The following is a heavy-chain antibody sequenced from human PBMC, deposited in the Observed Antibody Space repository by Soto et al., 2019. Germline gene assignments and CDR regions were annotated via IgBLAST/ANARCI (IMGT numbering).Heavy chain of an antibody. J-gene: IGHJ4*02. V-gene: IGHV1-18*01. Sequence: QVHLVQSGAEVKKPGASVKVSCKCSGYTFTSYGITWVRQAPGQGLEWMGWISAHNGNTDYAQKLQGRVTVARDTSTSTAYMELRSLRSDDTAVYYCARGRYGDYWGQGALVTVSS. CDR1: GYTFTSYG. CDR3: ARGRYGDY. D-gene: IGHD1-1*01. CDR2: ISAHNGNT.